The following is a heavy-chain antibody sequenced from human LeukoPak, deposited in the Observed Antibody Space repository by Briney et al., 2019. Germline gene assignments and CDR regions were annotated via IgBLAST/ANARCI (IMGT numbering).Heavy chain of an antibody. V-gene: IGHV4-34*01. CDR2: INHSGST. CDR1: GGSFSGYY. J-gene: IGHJ4*02. D-gene: IGHD6-13*01. CDR3: ARPGRGYSSSWYMGVYFDY. Sequence: SETLSLTCAVYGGSFSGYYWSWIRQPPGKGLEWIGEINHSGSTNYNPSLKSRVTISVDTSKNQFSLKLSSVTAADTAVYYCARPGRGYSSSWYMGVYFDYWGQGTLVTVSS.